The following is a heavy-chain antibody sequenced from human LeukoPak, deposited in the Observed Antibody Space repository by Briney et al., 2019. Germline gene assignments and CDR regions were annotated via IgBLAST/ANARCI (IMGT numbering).Heavy chain of an antibody. D-gene: IGHD5-24*01. CDR3: ARDLIDGYNHHWLDP. J-gene: IGHJ5*02. Sequence: EASVTVSCKASGYTFTGYYMHWVRQAPGQGLEWMGWINPNTGGTNYAQKFQGRVTLTRDTSSSTAYMELSSLRSDDTALYYCARDLIDGYNHHWLDPWGQGTLVSVAS. CDR1: GYTFTGYY. CDR2: INPNTGGT. V-gene: IGHV1-2*02.